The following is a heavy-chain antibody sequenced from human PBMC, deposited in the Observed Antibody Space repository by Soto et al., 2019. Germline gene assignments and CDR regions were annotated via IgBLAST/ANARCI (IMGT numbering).Heavy chain of an antibody. CDR3: AKRSYYDNSGLGDY. D-gene: IGHD3-22*01. Sequence: EVQLLESGGGLLQPGGSLRLSCAASGFTFSSYAMSWVRQAPGKGLEWVSAIISSGDSTYYTDSVKGRFTISRDNSKNTLYLQMNSLRAEDTAVYYCAKRSYYDNSGLGDYWGQGTLVTVSS. CDR1: GFTFSSYA. CDR2: IISSGDST. V-gene: IGHV3-23*01. J-gene: IGHJ4*02.